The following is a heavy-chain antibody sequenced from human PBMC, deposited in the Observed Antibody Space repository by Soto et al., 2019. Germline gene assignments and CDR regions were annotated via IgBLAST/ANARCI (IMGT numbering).Heavy chain of an antibody. Sequence: PSDTLSLTCAVSGGSISSGGYSWSWIRQPPGKGLEWIGYIYHSGSTYYNPSLKSRVTISVDRSKNQFSLKLSSVTAADTAVYYCARVKPSNCFDYWGQGTLVTVSS. CDR2: IYHSGST. V-gene: IGHV4-30-2*01. CDR3: ARVKPSNCFDY. CDR1: GGSISSGGYS. J-gene: IGHJ4*02.